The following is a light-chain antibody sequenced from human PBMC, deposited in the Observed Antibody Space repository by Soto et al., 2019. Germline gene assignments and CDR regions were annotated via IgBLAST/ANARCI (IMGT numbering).Light chain of an antibody. CDR2: ETS. J-gene: IGKJ4*01. V-gene: IGKV3D-15*01. CDR3: QQYNNWLT. Sequence: EVVLTQSPGTLSLSPGERATLSCRASQSVSSNLAWYQQKPGQAPRLLIYETSTRATGIPARFSGSGSGTEITLTISSLQSEDFAVYYCQQYNNWLTFGGGTKVDIK. CDR1: QSVSSN.